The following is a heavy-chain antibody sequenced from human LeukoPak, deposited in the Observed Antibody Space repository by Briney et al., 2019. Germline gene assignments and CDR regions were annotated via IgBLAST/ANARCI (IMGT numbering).Heavy chain of an antibody. CDR3: ARGEQEMATMSIDY. D-gene: IGHD5-24*01. Sequence: GGSLRLSCAASGFTFSSYSMNWVRQAPGKGLEWVSYISSLGSTIYYADSVKGRFTISSDNAKNSLYLQMNSLRAEDTAVYYCARGEQEMATMSIDYWGQGTLVTVSS. V-gene: IGHV3-48*01. CDR2: ISSLGSTI. J-gene: IGHJ4*02. CDR1: GFTFSSYS.